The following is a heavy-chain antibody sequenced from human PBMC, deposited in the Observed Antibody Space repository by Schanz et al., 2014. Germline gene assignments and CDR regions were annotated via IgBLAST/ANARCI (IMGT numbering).Heavy chain of an antibody. CDR2: MSWNGAGI. CDR1: GFTFADYA. J-gene: IGHJ3*02. Sequence: DVQLVESGGGLVQPGRSLRLSCAASGFTFADYAMHWVRQAPGKGLEWVSGMSWNGAGIGYADSVKGRFTISRDNAKNSLYLEMTSLRGEDTAVYYCARENLNWEAFDIWGQGTVVTVSS. CDR3: ARENLNWEAFDI. V-gene: IGHV3-9*01. D-gene: IGHD7-27*01.